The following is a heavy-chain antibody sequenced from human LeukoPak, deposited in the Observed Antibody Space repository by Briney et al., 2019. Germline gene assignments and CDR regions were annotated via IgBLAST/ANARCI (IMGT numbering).Heavy chain of an antibody. CDR1: GFTFSSYS. J-gene: IGHJ4*02. CDR3: ARGRNFGSGSYVFDY. V-gene: IGHV3-21*04. CDR2: ISSSSLYI. D-gene: IGHD3-10*01. Sequence: PGGSLRLSCATSGFTFSSYSMNWVRQAPGKALEWVSSISSSSLYIYYADSVRGRFTISRDNAKSSLYLQMNSLRAEDTAVYYCARGRNFGSGSYVFDYWGQGTLVTVSS.